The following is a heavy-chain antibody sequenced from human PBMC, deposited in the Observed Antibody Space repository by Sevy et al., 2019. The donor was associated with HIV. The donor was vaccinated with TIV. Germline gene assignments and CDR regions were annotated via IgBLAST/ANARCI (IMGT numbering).Heavy chain of an antibody. CDR3: TTVSCFGAGLALVPAAKGMDV. D-gene: IGHD2-2*01. CDR2: IKSKTDGGTT. Sequence: GGCLRLSCAASGFTFSNAWMNWVRQAPGKGLEWVGRIKSKTDGGTTDYAAPVKGRFTISREDSKNTLYLQVNSLKTEDTAVYYCTTVSCFGAGLALVPAAKGMDVWGQGTTVTVSS. V-gene: IGHV3-15*07. J-gene: IGHJ6*02. CDR1: GFTFSNAW.